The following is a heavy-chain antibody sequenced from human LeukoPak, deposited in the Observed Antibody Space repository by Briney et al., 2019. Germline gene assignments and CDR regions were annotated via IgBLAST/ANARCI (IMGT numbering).Heavy chain of an antibody. CDR1: GGTFSSYT. V-gene: IGHV1-69*02. CDR2: IIPILGIA. D-gene: IGHD6-13*01. Sequence: SVKVSCKASGGTFSSYTISWVRQAPGQGLEWMGRIIPILGIANSAQKFQGRVTITADKSTSTAYMELSSLRSEDTDVYYCATGANIAAAGTGLGYWGQGTLVTVSS. CDR3: ATGANIAAAGTGLGY. J-gene: IGHJ4*02.